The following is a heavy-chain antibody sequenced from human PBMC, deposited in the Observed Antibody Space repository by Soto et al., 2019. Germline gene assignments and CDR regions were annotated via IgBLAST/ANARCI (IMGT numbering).Heavy chain of an antibody. CDR2: INHSGST. D-gene: IGHD5-18*01. CDR3: ARGKYSYGYDFDY. Sequence: PSETLSLTCAVYGGSFSGYYWSWIRQPPGKGLEWIGEINHSGSTNYNPSLKSRVTVSVDTSKNQFSLKLSSVTAADTAVYYCARGKYSYGYDFDYWGQGTLVTVS. CDR1: GGSFSGYY. J-gene: IGHJ4*02. V-gene: IGHV4-34*01.